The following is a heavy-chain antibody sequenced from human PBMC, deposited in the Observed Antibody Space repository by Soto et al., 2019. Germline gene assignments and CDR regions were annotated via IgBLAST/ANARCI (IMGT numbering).Heavy chain of an antibody. CDR1: GGSISSGGYS. J-gene: IGHJ6*02. V-gene: IGHV4-30-2*01. CDR2: IYHSGST. Sequence: PSETLSLTCAVSGGSISSGGYSWSWIRQPPGKGLDWIGYIYHSGSTYYNPSLKSRVTISVDRSKNQFSLKLSSVTAADTAVYYCARMYSSSWYGYYYYYYGMDVRGQGTSVTVSS. CDR3: ARMYSSSWYGYYYYYYGMDV. D-gene: IGHD6-13*01.